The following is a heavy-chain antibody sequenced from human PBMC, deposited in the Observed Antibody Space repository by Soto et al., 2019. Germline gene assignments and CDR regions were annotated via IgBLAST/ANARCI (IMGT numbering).Heavy chain of an antibody. V-gene: IGHV4-31*03. D-gene: IGHD2-15*01. J-gene: IGHJ4*02. CDR3: ARERVVVAAEQINRHYYFDY. CDR1: GGSISSGGYY. Sequence: SETLSLTCTVSGGSISSGGYYWSWIRQHPGKGLEWIGYIYYSGSTYYNPSLKSRVTISVDTSKNQFSLKLSSVTAADTAVYYCARERVVVAAEQINRHYYFDYWGQGTLVTVSS. CDR2: IYYSGST.